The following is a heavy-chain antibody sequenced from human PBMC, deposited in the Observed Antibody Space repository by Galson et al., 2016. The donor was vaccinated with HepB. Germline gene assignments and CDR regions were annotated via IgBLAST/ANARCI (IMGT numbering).Heavy chain of an antibody. CDR3: SKDFGREVYGSSGP. Sequence: PLRLSCAASGFIFSIYAMNWVRQAPGKGLEWVSTIMHSGATTYYADSVRGRFTVSRDNFRNTLYLQMNNLRPEDTAVYYCSKDFGREVYGSSGPWGQGALVTVST. V-gene: IGHV3-23*01. J-gene: IGHJ5*02. CDR1: GFIFSIYA. D-gene: IGHD3-22*01. CDR2: IMHSGATT.